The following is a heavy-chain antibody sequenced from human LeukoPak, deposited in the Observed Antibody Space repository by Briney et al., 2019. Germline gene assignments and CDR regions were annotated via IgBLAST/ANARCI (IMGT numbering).Heavy chain of an antibody. V-gene: IGHV3-23*01. CDR1: GFTFSTYA. Sequence: AGGSLRLSCAASGFTFSTYAMTWVRQSPGKGLEWVSDISDSGGRKYYADSVKGRLTISRDNSKNTLYLQMNSLRAEDTAVYYCAKEYSSSSKSEDYFDYWGQGTLVTVSS. CDR2: ISDSGGRK. D-gene: IGHD6-6*01. CDR3: AKEYSSSSKSEDYFDY. J-gene: IGHJ4*02.